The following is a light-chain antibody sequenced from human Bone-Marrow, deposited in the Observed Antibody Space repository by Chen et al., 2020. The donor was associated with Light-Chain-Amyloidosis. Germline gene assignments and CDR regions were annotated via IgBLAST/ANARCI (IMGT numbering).Light chain of an antibody. Sequence: SYVLTQPSSVSVAPGQTATIACGGNNIGSTSVHWYQQTPGQAPLLVVYDDSDRPSGIPERLSGCESGNTATLTISMVEAGDEADYYCQVWDRSSDRPVFGGGTKLTVL. J-gene: IGLJ3*02. CDR3: QVWDRSSDRPV. CDR1: NIGSTS. CDR2: DDS. V-gene: IGLV3-21*02.